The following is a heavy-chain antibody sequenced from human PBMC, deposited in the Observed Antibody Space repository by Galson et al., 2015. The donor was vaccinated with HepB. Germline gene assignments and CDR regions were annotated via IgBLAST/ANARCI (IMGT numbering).Heavy chain of an antibody. J-gene: IGHJ4*02. CDR3: VKGGLTATTRGAPFDY. V-gene: IGHV3-64D*06. CDR1: GFTFSTYA. D-gene: IGHD1-7*01. CDR2: ISSNGAGT. Sequence: SLRLSCAASGFTFSTYAMHWVRQAPGKGLEYVSAISSNGAGTYYADSVKGRFTISRDNSNNTLYLQMSSLRAEDTAVYYCVKGGLTATTRGAPFDYWGQGTLVTVSS.